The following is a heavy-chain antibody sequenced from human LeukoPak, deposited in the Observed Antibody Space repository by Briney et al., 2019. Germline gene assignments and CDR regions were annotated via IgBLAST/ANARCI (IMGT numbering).Heavy chain of an antibody. CDR3: ARGNAYNWRFDF. CDR2: IYYSGST. Sequence: SETLSLTCTVSGGSINGYYWSWIRQPPGKGLEWIGYIYYSGSTNYNPSLKSRVTISVDTSKNQFSLKLSSVTAADTALYYCARGNAYNWRFDFWGQGTLVTVSS. J-gene: IGHJ4*02. CDR1: GGSINGYY. V-gene: IGHV4-59*01. D-gene: IGHD1-1*01.